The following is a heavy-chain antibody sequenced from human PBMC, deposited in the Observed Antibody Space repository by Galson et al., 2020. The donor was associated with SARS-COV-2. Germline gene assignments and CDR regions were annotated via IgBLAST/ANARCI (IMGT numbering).Heavy chain of an antibody. CDR2: ISGSGGST. CDR3: AKDVGRSNYYDSSGYATGDAFDI. V-gene: IGHV3-23*01. Sequence: GGSLRLSCAPSGFTFSSYAMSWVRQAPGKGLEWVSAISGSGGSTYYADSVKGRFTISRDNSKNTLYLQMNSLRAEDTAVYYCAKDVGRSNYYDSSGYATGDAFDIWGQGTMVTVSS. D-gene: IGHD3-22*01. CDR1: GFTFSSYA. J-gene: IGHJ3*02.